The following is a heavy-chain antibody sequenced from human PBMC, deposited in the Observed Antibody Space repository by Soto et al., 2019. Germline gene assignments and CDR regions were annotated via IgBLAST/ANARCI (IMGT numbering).Heavy chain of an antibody. CDR1: GLTFSSYW. CDR3: ARVAYGNGWIFDY. D-gene: IGHD6-19*01. CDR2: IKQDGSEK. V-gene: IGHV3-7*04. Sequence: GGSLRLSCAASGLTFSSYWMSWVRQAPGKGLEWVANIKQDGSEKYYVDSVKGRFTLSRDNAKNSLQLQMNSLRAEDTAIYFCARVAYGNGWIFDYWGRGTLVTVSS. J-gene: IGHJ4*01.